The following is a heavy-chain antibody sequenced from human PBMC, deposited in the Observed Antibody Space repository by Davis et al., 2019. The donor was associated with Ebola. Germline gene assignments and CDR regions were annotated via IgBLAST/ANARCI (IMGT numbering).Heavy chain of an antibody. D-gene: IGHD5-12*01. CDR3: ARLRDYSGYDLDY. CDR1: GYTFTGYY. Sequence: ASVKVSCKASGYTFTGYYMHWVRQAPGQGLEWMGWINPNSGGTNYAQKFQGWVTMTRDTSISTAYMELSRLRSDDTAVYYCARLRDYSGYDLDYWGQGTLVTVSS. CDR2: INPNSGGT. V-gene: IGHV1-2*04. J-gene: IGHJ4*02.